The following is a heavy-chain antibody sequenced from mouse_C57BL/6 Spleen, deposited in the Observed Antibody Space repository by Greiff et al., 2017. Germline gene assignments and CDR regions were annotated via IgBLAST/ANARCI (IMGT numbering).Heavy chain of an antibody. CDR2: IFPGSGST. CDR3: ARDYDYDGFFAY. Sequence: QVQLQQSGPELVRPGASVKISCKAPGYTFTSHWMQWVRQRPGQGLEWIGEIFPGSGSTYYNEKFKGKATLTVATSSSTAYMPLSSPTSEDSAVYCCARDYDYDGFFAYWGQGTLVTVSA. CDR1: GYTFTSHW. J-gene: IGHJ3*01. V-gene: IGHV1-56*01. D-gene: IGHD2-4*01.